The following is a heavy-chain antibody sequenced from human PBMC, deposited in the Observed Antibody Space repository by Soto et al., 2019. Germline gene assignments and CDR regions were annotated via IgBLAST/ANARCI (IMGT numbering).Heavy chain of an antibody. Sequence: TLSLTCTVSGGSISSGYYYWSWIRQHPGKGLEWLGYIYYNGSTYYNPSLKSRLTISIDTSKNQFSLRLTSVTAADTAVFYCARLPPNNNHHWDFYYGLDVWGQGTPVTVSS. D-gene: IGHD1-20*01. CDR1: GGSISSGYYY. J-gene: IGHJ6*02. V-gene: IGHV4-31*03. CDR2: IYYNGST. CDR3: ARLPPNNNHHWDFYYGLDV.